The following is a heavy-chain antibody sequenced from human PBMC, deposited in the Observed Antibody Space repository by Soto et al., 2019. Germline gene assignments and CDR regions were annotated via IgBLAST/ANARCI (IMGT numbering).Heavy chain of an antibody. V-gene: IGHV2-26*01. J-gene: IGHJ6*03. CDR3: ARMSFGEFPYYMDV. Sequence: QVTLKESGPVLVKPTETLTLTCTVSGFSLSNARMGVSWIRQPPGKALEWLAHIFSNDEKSYSTSLKSRLTISNDTSKSQVVLTMTNVDPVDTATYYCARMSFGEFPYYMDVWGKGTTVTVSS. CDR2: IFSNDEK. D-gene: IGHD3-10*01. CDR1: GFSLSNARMG.